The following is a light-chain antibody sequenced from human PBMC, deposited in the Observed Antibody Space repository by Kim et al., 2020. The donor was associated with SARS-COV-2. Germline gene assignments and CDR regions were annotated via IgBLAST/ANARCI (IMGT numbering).Light chain of an antibody. Sequence: QSVLTQPPSVSGAPGQRVTISCTGSSSNIGAGYDVHWYQQLPGRAPKLLIYGNNNRPSEVPDRFSGSKSDSSASLAITGLQAEDEADYYCQSYDTSLSGSRVFGGGTQLTVL. CDR1: SSNIGAGYD. CDR2: GNN. CDR3: QSYDTSLSGSRV. J-gene: IGLJ3*02. V-gene: IGLV1-40*01.